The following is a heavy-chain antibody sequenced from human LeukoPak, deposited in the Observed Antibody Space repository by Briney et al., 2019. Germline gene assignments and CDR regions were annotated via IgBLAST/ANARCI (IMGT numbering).Heavy chain of an antibody. CDR2: TYYRSKWYN. J-gene: IGHJ5*02. CDR1: GDSVSSNSAA. D-gene: IGHD3-16*01. Sequence: PSQTLSLTCAISGDSVSSNSAAWNWIRQSPSRGLEWLGRTYYRSKWYNYYAVSVKGRITINSNTSKNQFSLQLNSVTPEATAVYYCARGWGGNIDQWGQGTLVTVSS. V-gene: IGHV6-1*01. CDR3: ARGWGGNIDQ.